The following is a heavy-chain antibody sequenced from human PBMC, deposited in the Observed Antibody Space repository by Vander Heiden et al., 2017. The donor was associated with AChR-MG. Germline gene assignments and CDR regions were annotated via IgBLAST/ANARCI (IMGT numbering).Heavy chain of an antibody. D-gene: IGHD2-15*01. Sequence: EVQLVQSGAEVKKPGESLRISCKGSGYSFTSYWISWVRQMPGKGLEWMGRISPGDSYTNYSPSFQGHVIISADKSISTAYLQWSSLKASDTAMYYCARQHVTAGYCSGSSCYSIDDYWGQGTLVTVSS. CDR1: GYSFTSYW. J-gene: IGHJ4*02. CDR2: ISPGDSYT. V-gene: IGHV5-10-1*03. CDR3: ARQHVTAGYCSGSSCYSIDDY.